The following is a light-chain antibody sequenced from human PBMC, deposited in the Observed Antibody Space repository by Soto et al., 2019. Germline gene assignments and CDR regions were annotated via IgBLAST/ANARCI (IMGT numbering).Light chain of an antibody. V-gene: IGKV3-11*01. CDR1: HSVRSY. Sequence: EIVLPQSPATLSLSPGASAPLSCRASHSVRSYLLWYQQKPGQAPRLLISDASNRATGIPARFSGSGSGTDFTLTISSLEPEDFAVYYCQQRYSWPPITFGQGTRLEIK. CDR2: DAS. J-gene: IGKJ5*01. CDR3: QQRYSWPPIT.